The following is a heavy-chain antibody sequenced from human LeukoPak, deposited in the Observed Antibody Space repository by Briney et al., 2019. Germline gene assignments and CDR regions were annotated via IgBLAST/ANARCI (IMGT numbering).Heavy chain of an antibody. CDR3: ASTPGGGTTLSLVSSWFDP. J-gene: IGHJ5*02. CDR1: GGSISSGGYY. V-gene: IGHV4-31*03. Sequence: PSETLSLTCTVSGGSISSGGYYWSWIRQHPGKGLEWIVYIYYSGSTYYNPSLKSRVTISVDTSKNQFSLKLSSVTAADTAVYYCASTPGGGTTLSLVSSWFDPWGQGTLVTVSS. D-gene: IGHD1-7*01. CDR2: IYYSGST.